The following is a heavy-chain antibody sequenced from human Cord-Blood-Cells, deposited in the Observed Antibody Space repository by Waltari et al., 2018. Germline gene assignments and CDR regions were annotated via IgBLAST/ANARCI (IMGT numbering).Heavy chain of an antibody. Sequence: GESGGGLVQPGGSLKLSCAASGFTFSGSAMHWVRQASGKGLDWVGRIRSKANSYATAYAASVKGRFTISRDDSKNTAYLQMSSLKTEDTAVYYCTRRDPYSSSWYWFDPWGQGTLVTVSS. D-gene: IGHD6-13*01. V-gene: IGHV3-73*02. CDR3: TRRDPYSSSWYWFDP. J-gene: IGHJ5*02. CDR2: IRSKANSYAT. CDR1: GFTFSGSA.